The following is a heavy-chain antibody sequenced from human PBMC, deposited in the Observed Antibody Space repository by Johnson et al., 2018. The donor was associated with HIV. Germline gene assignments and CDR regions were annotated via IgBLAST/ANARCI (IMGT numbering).Heavy chain of an antibody. CDR2: ISYDGSNK. J-gene: IGHJ3*02. D-gene: IGHD3-22*01. CDR3: AKDRLTYYYDSSCYYSREPDAFDI. CDR1: GFTFSSYA. Sequence: QVQLVESGGGLVQPGGSLRLSCAASGFTFSSYAMHWVRQAPVKGLEWVAVISYDGSNKYYADSVKGRFTISRDNSKNTLYLKMNSLRAEDTAVYYCAKDRLTYYYDSSCYYSREPDAFDIWGQGTMVTVSS. V-gene: IGHV3-30-3*01.